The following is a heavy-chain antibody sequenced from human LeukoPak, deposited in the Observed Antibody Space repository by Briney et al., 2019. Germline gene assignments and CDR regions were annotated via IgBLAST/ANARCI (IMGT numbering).Heavy chain of an antibody. D-gene: IGHD6-13*01. J-gene: IGHJ3*02. V-gene: IGHV1-18*01. CDR1: GYTFASYG. CDR3: ARDGISSWYSTDAFDI. Sequence: ASVKVSCKASGYTFASYGISWVRQAPGQGLEWMGWISAYNGNTNYAQKLQGRVTMTTDTSTSTAYMELRSLRSDDTAVYYCARDGISSWYSTDAFDIWGQGTMVTVSS. CDR2: ISAYNGNT.